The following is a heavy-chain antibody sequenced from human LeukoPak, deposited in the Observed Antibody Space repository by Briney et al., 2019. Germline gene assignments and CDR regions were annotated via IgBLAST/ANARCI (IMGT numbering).Heavy chain of an antibody. CDR1: GYTLTELS. V-gene: IGHV1-24*01. D-gene: IGHD5-18*01. CDR3: ATGGYSCGSNYYYYGMDV. J-gene: IGHJ6*02. CDR2: FDPEDGET. Sequence: ASVKVSCKVSGYTLTELSMHWVRQAPGKGLEWMGGFDPEDGETIYAQKFQGRVTMTEDTSTDTAYMELSSLRSEDTAVYYCATGGYSCGSNYYYYGMDVWGQGTTVTVSS.